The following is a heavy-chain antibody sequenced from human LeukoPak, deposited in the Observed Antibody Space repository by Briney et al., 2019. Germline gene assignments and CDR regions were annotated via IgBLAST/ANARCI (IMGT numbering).Heavy chain of an antibody. CDR3: AKDPSRVVQAARLDY. J-gene: IGHJ4*02. V-gene: IGHV3-23*01. CDR1: GFTFSSYA. Sequence: PGGSLRLSCAASGFTFSSYAMSWVRQAPGKGLEWVSAISGSGGSTYYADSVKGRFTISRDNSKNTLYLQMNSLRAEDTAVYYCAKDPSRVVQAARLDYWGEGTLVTVSS. CDR2: ISGSGGST. D-gene: IGHD2-2*01.